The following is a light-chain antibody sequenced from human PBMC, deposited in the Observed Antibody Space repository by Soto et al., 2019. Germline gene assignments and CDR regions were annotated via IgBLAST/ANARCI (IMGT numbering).Light chain of an antibody. Sequence: EIVLTQSPAALSLSPGERATLSCWASESIGDYLAWYQQKPGQAPRLLIYGATMRTTGTPDRFSGAGSETDFTLAISSLEPGDFAVYYCQQYVTSPAITFGQGTRLEIK. CDR2: GAT. J-gene: IGKJ5*01. V-gene: IGKV3-20*01. CDR3: QQYVTSPAIT. CDR1: ESIGDY.